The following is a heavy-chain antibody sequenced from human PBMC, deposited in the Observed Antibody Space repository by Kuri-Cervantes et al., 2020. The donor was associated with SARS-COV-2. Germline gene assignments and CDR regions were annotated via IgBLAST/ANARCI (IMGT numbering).Heavy chain of an antibody. CDR1: GFTFSGSA. CDR3: TTLIDY. Sequence: GESLKISCAASGFTFSGSAMHWVRQASGKGLAWVGRIRSKANSYATAYTASVKGRFTISRDDSKNMAYLQMNSLKTEDTAVYYCTTLIDYWGQGALVTVSS. V-gene: IGHV3-73*01. CDR2: IRSKANSYAT. J-gene: IGHJ4*02.